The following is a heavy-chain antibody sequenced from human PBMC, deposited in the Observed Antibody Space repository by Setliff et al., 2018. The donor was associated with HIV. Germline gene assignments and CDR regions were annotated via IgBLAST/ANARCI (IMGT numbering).Heavy chain of an antibody. V-gene: IGHV1-69*06. J-gene: IGHJ2*01. CDR3: ARGHSSSTNWFFDL. CDR1: GGSFSSYA. D-gene: IGHD6-6*01. CDR2: IIPMFGTE. Sequence: ASVKVSCKASGGSFSSYAINWVRQAPGQGLEWMGRIIPMFGTENYAQKFQGRVTLTADKFTTTACMELSRLTSDDTAVYYCARGHSSSTNWFFDLWGRGTLVTVSS.